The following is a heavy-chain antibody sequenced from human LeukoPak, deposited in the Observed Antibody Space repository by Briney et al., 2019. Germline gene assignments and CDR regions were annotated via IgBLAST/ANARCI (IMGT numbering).Heavy chain of an antibody. CDR1: GFTFSSYG. J-gene: IGHJ4*02. D-gene: IGHD4-17*01. CDR3: AKGPTAAFDY. Sequence: GGSLRLSCAASGFTFSSYGMHWVRQAPGKGLEWVAVISYDGSNNYYADSVKGRFTISRDNSKNTLYLQMNSLRAEDTAVYYCAKGPTAAFDYWGQGTLVTVSS. V-gene: IGHV3-30*18. CDR2: ISYDGSNN.